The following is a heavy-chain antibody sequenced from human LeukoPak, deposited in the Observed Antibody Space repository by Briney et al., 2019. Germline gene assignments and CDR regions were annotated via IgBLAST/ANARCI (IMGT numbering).Heavy chain of an antibody. J-gene: IGHJ4*02. CDR3: VRGGGSGEFFGY. CDR2: IYHSGST. D-gene: IGHD3-10*01. Sequence: NPSGTLSLTCAVSGASISNDIWWSWVRQPPGKGLEWSGEIYHSGSTNYNPSLKSRVTMSVDKSKNQFSLNLSSVTAADTAVYYCVRGGGSGEFFGYWGQGTLVTVSS. CDR1: GASISNDIW. V-gene: IGHV4-4*02.